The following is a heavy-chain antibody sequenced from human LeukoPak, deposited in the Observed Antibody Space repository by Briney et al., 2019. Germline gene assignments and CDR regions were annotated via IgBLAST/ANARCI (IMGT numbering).Heavy chain of an antibody. J-gene: IGHJ6*02. CDR1: GYTFTSYD. CDR3: ARGGLYSSSFRDRVDYYYGMDV. Sequence: EASVKVSCKASGYTFTSYDINWVRQATGQGLEWMGWMNPNSGNTGYAQKFQGRVTMTRNTSISTAYMELSSLRSEDTAVYYCARGGLYSSSFRDRVDYYYGMDVWGQGTTVTVSS. V-gene: IGHV1-8*01. D-gene: IGHD6-13*01. CDR2: MNPNSGNT.